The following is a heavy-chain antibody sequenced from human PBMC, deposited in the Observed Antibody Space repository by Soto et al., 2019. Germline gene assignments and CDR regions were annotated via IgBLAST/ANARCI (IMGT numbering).Heavy chain of an antibody. CDR2: IIPIFGTA. J-gene: IGHJ4*02. Sequence: QVQLVQSGAEVQKPGSSVKVSCKASGGTFSSYAISWVRQAPGQGLEWMGGIIPIFGTANYAQKFQGRVTITADESTSTAYMELSSLRSEDTAVYYCAREVGSGYYDSSGYFDYWGQGTLVTVSS. V-gene: IGHV1-69*01. CDR1: GGTFSSYA. CDR3: AREVGSGYYDSSGYFDY. D-gene: IGHD3-22*01.